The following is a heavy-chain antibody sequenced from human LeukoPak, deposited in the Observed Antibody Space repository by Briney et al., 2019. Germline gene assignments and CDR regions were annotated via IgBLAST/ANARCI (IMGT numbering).Heavy chain of an antibody. D-gene: IGHD2-21*01. Sequence: GGSLRLSCTASGFSLSDYEINWVRQAPGKGLEWVSYINTGSSSIYYADSLKGRFTISRDDAKNSVYLQLNSLRAEDTALYYCARETSHCGGDCCDYWGQGTLVTVSS. CDR3: ARETSHCGGDCCDY. J-gene: IGHJ4*02. V-gene: IGHV3-48*03. CDR2: INTGSSSI. CDR1: GFSLSDYE.